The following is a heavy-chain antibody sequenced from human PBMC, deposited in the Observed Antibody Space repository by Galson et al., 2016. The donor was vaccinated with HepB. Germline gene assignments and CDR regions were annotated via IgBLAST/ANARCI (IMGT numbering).Heavy chain of an antibody. CDR3: AKMDCGRDCPRDY. D-gene: IGHD2-21*02. V-gene: IGHV3-30*18. CDR1: GFTFSDYG. Sequence: SLRLSCAASGFTFSDYGMHWVRQAPGRGLEWVSVISKDGSDKQYADSVKGRFTVSRDNSKNTLFLQMHSLRVEETAVYYCAKMDCGRDCPRDYWGQGTLVTVSS. J-gene: IGHJ4*02. CDR2: ISKDGSDK.